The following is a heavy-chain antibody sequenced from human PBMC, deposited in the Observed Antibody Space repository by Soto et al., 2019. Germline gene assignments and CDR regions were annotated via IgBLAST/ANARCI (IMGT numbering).Heavy chain of an antibody. V-gene: IGHV4-39*01. Sequence: SETLSLTCTVSGGSISSSSYYWGWIRQPPGKGLEWIGSIYYSGSTYYNPSLKSRVTISVDTSKNQFSLKLSSVTAADTAVYYCAVQYYYGSGEFDPWGQGTLVTVSS. CDR2: IYYSGST. J-gene: IGHJ5*02. CDR1: GGSISSSSYY. D-gene: IGHD3-10*01. CDR3: AVQYYYGSGEFDP.